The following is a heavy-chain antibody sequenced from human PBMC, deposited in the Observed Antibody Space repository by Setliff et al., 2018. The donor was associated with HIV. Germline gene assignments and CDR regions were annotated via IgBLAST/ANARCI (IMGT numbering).Heavy chain of an antibody. CDR3: ARGYSAAGTLYYYGMDV. D-gene: IGHD6-13*01. CDR1: GYTFTSYG. J-gene: IGHJ6*02. V-gene: IGHV1-18*01. Sequence: ASVKVSCKASGYTFTSYGISWVRQAPGQGLEWMGWISAYNGNTNYAQKLQGRVTLTTEPSTSTAYMVLRSLRSDYTAVYYCARGYSAAGTLYYYGMDVLGQGTTFTVSS. CDR2: ISAYNGNT.